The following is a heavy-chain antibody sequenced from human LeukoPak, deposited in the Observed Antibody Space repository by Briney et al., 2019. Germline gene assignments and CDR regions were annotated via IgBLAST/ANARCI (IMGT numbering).Heavy chain of an antibody. CDR2: ISYRGST. CDR3: ARAPERWYSYGSYPYYYMHV. CDR1: GGSISSYY. V-gene: IGHV4-59*01. D-gene: IGHD5-18*01. Sequence: SETLSLTCTVSGGSISSYYWKWIRQPPGKGLEWSGSISYRGSTNYNPSLGRRVTISVDTPKNQIPLTLSPATAADTTVYHCARAPERWYSYGSYPYYYMHVRRKGTTVTVSS. J-gene: IGHJ6*03.